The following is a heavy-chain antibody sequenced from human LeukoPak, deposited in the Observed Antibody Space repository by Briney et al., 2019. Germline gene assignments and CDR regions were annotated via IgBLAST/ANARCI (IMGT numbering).Heavy chain of an antibody. V-gene: IGHV3-15*01. CDR2: IKRKTNCGKT. Sequence: PARSLRLSSATSGLTSSNAWTSWVRQAPGKGLEWVGRIKRKTNCGKTDYATLVKRTFTTSRDDSKNTLYLPFTHLTTEHTAVYDCITIFRYPHYWLQDTLVTVSS. CDR1: GLTSSNAW. D-gene: IGHD3-3*01. J-gene: IGHJ4*01. CDR3: ITIFRYPHY.